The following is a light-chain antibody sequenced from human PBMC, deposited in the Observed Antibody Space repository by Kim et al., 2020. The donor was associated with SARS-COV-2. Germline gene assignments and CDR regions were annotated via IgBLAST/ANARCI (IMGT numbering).Light chain of an antibody. CDR2: DAS. CDR3: RQRRNWPPIT. Sequence: EIVLTQSPATLSLCPGERATLSCRASQSVSSYLAWYQQKPGQAPRLLIYDASNRATGIPARFSASGSGTDFTLTISSLEPEDFAVYYCRQRRNWPPITFGQGTRRVI. J-gene: IGKJ5*01. V-gene: IGKV3-11*01. CDR1: QSVSSY.